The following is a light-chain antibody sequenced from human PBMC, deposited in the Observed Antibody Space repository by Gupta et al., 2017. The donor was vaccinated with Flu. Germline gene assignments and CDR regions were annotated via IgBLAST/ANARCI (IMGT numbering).Light chain of an antibody. Sequence: DNVMTPQPLPLSVTPGQPASISCKSSQSLLHSDGMTYFQWYLQKPGQPPQPLIYEVSKRFSGVPDRFSGSGSGTDFTLKISRVEAEDVGVYYCMQSVHFRTFGQGTKVEIK. CDR1: QSLLHSDGMTY. V-gene: IGKV2D-29*01. CDR2: EVS. J-gene: IGKJ1*01. CDR3: MQSVHFRT.